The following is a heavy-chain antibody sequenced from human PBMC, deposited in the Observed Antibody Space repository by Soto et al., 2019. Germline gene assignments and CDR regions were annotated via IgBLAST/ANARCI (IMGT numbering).Heavy chain of an antibody. CDR1: GGSFSGYY. CDR2: INHSGST. J-gene: IGHJ6*02. V-gene: IGHV4-34*01. Sequence: SETLSLTCAAYGGSFSGYYWSWIRQPPGKGLEWIGEINHSGSTNYNPSLKSRLTITVDTSKNQFSLKLSSVTAADTAVYDCARGEHGMDVWGQGTTVTVSS. CDR3: ARGEHGMDV.